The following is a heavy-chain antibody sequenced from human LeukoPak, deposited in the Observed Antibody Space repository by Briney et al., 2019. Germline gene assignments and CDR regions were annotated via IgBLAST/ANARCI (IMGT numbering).Heavy chain of an antibody. V-gene: IGHV4-59*01. CDR3: ARSRYYDSSGYYPTTTNFDY. Sequence: SETLSITCTVSGGSISSYYWSWIRQPPGKGLEWIGYIYYSGSTNYNPSLKSRVTISVDTSKNQFSLKLSSVTAADTAVYYCARSRYYDSSGYYPTTTNFDYWGQGTLVTVSS. J-gene: IGHJ4*02. D-gene: IGHD3-22*01. CDR1: GGSISSYY. CDR2: IYYSGST.